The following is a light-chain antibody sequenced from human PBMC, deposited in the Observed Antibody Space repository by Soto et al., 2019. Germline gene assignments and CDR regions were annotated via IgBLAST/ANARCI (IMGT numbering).Light chain of an antibody. CDR1: QSVSSN. V-gene: IGKV3-15*01. Sequence: ENVLTQSPGTLSVSAGDRATLTCRASQSVSSNLAWYQQKLGQAPRLLIYGASTRATGIAARFSGSGSGTEFTLTSSSLQSEDFGVYFCQQYNKGPVMFGQGTKVEIK. J-gene: IGKJ1*01. CDR2: GAS. CDR3: QQYNKGPVM.